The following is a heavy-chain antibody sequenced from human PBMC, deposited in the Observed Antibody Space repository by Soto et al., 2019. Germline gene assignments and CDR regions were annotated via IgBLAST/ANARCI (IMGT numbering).Heavy chain of an antibody. D-gene: IGHD2-15*01. CDR2: ISGTGEKT. V-gene: IGHV3-23*01. CDR1: GFTFSNYA. CDR3: AKGGTAYCSGGTCYHPFDY. J-gene: IGHJ4*02. Sequence: GGSLRLSCAASGFTFSNYAMHWVRQTPGKGLEWVSTISGTGEKTFYADAVKGRFTISRDNSKSTLFVQMNSLEAEDTAVFYCAKGGTAYCSGGTCYHPFDYWGQGTLVTVSS.